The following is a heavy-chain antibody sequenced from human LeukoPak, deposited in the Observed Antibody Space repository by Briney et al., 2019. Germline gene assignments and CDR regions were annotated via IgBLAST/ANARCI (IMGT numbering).Heavy chain of an antibody. CDR2: IYHSGST. CDR3: ARVNIAAALDY. V-gene: IGHV4-30-2*01. J-gene: IGHJ4*02. CDR1: GGSISSGGYS. Sequence: SQTLSLTCAVSGGSISSGGYSWSWIRQPPGKGLEWIGYIYHSGSTYYNPSLKSRVTISVDTSKNQFSLKLSSVTAADTAVYYCARVNIAAALDYWGQGTLVTVSS. D-gene: IGHD6-13*01.